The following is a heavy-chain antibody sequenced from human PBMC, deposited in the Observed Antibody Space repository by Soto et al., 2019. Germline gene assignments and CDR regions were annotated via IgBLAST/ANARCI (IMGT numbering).Heavy chain of an antibody. J-gene: IGHJ5*02. CDR1: GGYFSGYY. CDR3: ARAPVGYCSGGSCYSSSWFDP. D-gene: IGHD2-15*01. Sequence: QVQLQQWGAGLLKPSETLSLTCAVYGGYFSGYYWSWIRQPPGKGLEWIGEINHSGSTNYNPSLKSRVTISVDTSKNQFSLKLSSVTAADTAVYYCARAPVGYCSGGSCYSSSWFDPWGQGTLVTVSS. V-gene: IGHV4-34*01. CDR2: INHSGST.